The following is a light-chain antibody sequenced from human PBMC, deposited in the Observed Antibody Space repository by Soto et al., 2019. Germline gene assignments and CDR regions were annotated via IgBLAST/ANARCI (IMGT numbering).Light chain of an antibody. J-gene: IGKJ2*01. CDR2: GAS. CDR1: QSVGSY. Sequence: DIMMTQSPGTLSVSPGESATLSCRASQSVGSYLAWYQQKPGQAPRLLIYGASTRATGIPDRFSSSCSRTEFTLTTTGLPSEDFAIYYCRQYNKWPPVTFGQGTKVDIK. V-gene: IGKV3-15*01. CDR3: RQYNKWPPVT.